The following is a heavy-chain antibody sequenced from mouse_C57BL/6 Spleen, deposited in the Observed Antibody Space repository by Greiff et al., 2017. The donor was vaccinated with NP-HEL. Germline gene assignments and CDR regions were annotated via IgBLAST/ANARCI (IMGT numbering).Heavy chain of an antibody. CDR2: ISYSGST. V-gene: IGHV3-1*01. CDR3: ARDGGLGFAY. CDR1: GYSITSGYD. J-gene: IGHJ3*01. Sequence: EVQGVESGPGMVKPSQSLSLTCTVTGYSITSGYDWHWIRHFPGKKLEWMGYISYSGSTNYNPSLKSRISITHDTSKNHFFLKLNSVTTEDTATYYCARDGGLGFAYWGQGTLVTVSA.